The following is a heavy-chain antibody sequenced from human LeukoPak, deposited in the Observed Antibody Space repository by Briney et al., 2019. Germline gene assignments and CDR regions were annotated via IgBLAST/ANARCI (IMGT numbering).Heavy chain of an antibody. Sequence: GASVKVSCKASGYSFTSYEITWVRQATGQGLEWMGWMNPNSGNTGYAQKFQGRVTMTRSTSINTAYMELNSLTSEDTAVYYCARSSVGARRRIDYWGQGTLVTVSS. CDR1: GYSFTSYE. J-gene: IGHJ4*02. D-gene: IGHD1-26*01. V-gene: IGHV1-8*01. CDR3: ARSSVGARRRIDY. CDR2: MNPNSGNT.